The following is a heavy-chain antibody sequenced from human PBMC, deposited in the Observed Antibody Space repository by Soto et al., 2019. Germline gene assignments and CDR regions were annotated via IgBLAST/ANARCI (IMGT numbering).Heavy chain of an antibody. CDR3: ARDFPGFQDPFDI. Sequence: SETLSLTCTVSGGSISSHYWSWIRQPPGKGLEWIGYIYYSGSTNYNPSLKSRVTISVDTSKNQFSLKLSSVTAADTAVYYCARDFPGFQDPFDIWGQGTMVTVSS. CDR1: GGSISSHY. J-gene: IGHJ3*02. CDR2: IYYSGST. D-gene: IGHD3-10*01. V-gene: IGHV4-59*11.